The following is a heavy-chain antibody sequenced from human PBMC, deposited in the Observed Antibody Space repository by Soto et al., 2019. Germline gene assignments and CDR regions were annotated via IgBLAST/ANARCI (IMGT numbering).Heavy chain of an antibody. D-gene: IGHD2-21*02. J-gene: IGHJ3*01. V-gene: IGHV3-74*01. Sequence: WGSLRLSCAASGFTFSYYWMHWVRQAPGQGLVWVSRIHSDGSSTTYADSVKGRFTISRDNAKNTLYLQMNSLRAEDTAVYYCARGDRGAFYLWGQVTMVTVSS. CDR3: ARGDRGAFYL. CDR1: GFTFSYYW. CDR2: IHSDGSST.